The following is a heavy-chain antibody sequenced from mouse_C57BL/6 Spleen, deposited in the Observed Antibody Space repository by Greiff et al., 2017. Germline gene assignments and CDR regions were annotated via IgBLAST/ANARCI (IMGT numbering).Heavy chain of an antibody. V-gene: IGHV5-17*01. CDR2: ISSGSSTI. J-gene: IGHJ2*01. Sequence: DVKLQESGGGLVKPGGSLKLSCAASGFTFSDYGMHWVRQAPEKGLEWVAYISSGSSTIYYADTVKGRFTISGDNAKNTLFLQMTSLRSEDTAMYYCAREGITTPLDYWGQGTTLTVSS. CDR1: GFTFSDYG. D-gene: IGHD1-1*01. CDR3: AREGITTPLDY.